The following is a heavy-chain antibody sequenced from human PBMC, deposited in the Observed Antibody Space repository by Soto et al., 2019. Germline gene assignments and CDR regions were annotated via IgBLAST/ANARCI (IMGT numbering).Heavy chain of an antibody. CDR1: GFKFSDYY. D-gene: IGHD2-2*01. CDR3: ARNDSCSSDSCSYGVDV. V-gene: IGHV3-11*01. Sequence: QVQLVESGGGLVNPGGSLRLSCAASGFKFSDYYMSWIRQAPGKGLEWVSYMSNSGNIIYYADSVRGRFTVSRDNAKGSLWLQLNSLRAEDTAVYYCARNDSCSSDSCSYGVDVWGRGTTVTVSS. CDR2: MSNSGNII. J-gene: IGHJ6*02.